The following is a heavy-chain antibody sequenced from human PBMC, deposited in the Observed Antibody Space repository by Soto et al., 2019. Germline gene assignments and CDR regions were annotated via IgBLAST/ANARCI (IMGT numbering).Heavy chain of an antibody. CDR1: GFTFSSYA. CDR3: AKARQIVVVIYYFDY. D-gene: IGHD3-22*01. Sequence: GGSLRLSCAASGFTFSSYAMSWVRQAPGKGLEWVSAISGSGGSTYYADSVKGRFTISRDNSKNTLYLQMNSLRAEDTAVYYCAKARQIVVVIYYFDYWGQGTLVTVSS. CDR2: ISGSGGST. V-gene: IGHV3-23*01. J-gene: IGHJ4*02.